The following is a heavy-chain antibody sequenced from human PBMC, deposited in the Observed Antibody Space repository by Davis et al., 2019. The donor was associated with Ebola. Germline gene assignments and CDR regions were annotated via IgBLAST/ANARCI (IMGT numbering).Heavy chain of an antibody. D-gene: IGHD6-19*01. Sequence: MPSETLSLTCAVSGGSISSGGYPWSWIRQPPGKGLEWIGYIYHSGSTYYNPSLKSRVTISVDKSKNQFSLKLSSVTAADTAVYYCARDMGWLVMSWFDPWGQGTLVTVSS. CDR3: ARDMGWLVMSWFDP. CDR1: GGSISSGGYP. J-gene: IGHJ5*02. V-gene: IGHV4-30-2*01. CDR2: IYHSGST.